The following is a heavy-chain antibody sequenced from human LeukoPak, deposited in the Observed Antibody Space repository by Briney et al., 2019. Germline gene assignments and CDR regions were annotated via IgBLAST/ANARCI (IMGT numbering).Heavy chain of an antibody. D-gene: IGHD3-22*01. CDR1: GYTFTACY. CDR2: INPNSGGT. V-gene: IGHV1-2*04. Sequence: GASVKVSCKTSGYTFTACYIHWVRQAPGQGLEWMGWINPNSGGTKYSQKFQGWFTMTRDTSISTTYMQLIGLTSDDTAVYYCARGYYDSGGPRLDFWGQGTLVTVSS. CDR3: ARGYYDSGGPRLDF. J-gene: IGHJ4*02.